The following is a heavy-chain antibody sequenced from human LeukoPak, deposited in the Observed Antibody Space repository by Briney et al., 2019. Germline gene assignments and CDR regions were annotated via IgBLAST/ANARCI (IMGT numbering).Heavy chain of an antibody. CDR2: ISDSGGST. J-gene: IGHJ4*01. CDR1: GFTFSSYG. CDR3: AKSGSIWYYFDY. D-gene: IGHD6-13*01. Sequence: GGSLRLSCVASGFTFSSYGMSWVRQAPGKGLEWVSAISDSGGSTEYADSVKGRFTISRDNSKNTLYLQMNSLRAEDTAVYYCAKSGSIWYYFDYWGQAPWSPPPQ. V-gene: IGHV3-23*01.